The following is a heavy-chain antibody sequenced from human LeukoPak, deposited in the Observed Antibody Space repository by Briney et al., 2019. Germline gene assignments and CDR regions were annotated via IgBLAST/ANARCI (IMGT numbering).Heavy chain of an antibody. CDR3: ASSLIVGATKFDY. J-gene: IGHJ4*02. V-gene: IGHV1-69*13. CDR1: GYTFSSYA. D-gene: IGHD1-26*01. Sequence: GASVKVSCKASGYTFSSYAMNWVRQAPGQGLEWMGWIIPIFGTANYAQKFQGRVTITADESTSTAYMELSSLRSEDTAVYYCASSLIVGATKFDYWGQGTLVTVSS. CDR2: IIPIFGTA.